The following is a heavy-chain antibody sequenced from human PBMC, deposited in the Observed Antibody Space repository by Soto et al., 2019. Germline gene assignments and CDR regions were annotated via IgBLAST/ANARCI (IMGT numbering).Heavy chain of an antibody. D-gene: IGHD2-15*01. CDR3: ASALYCSGGSCSFDP. Sequence: SETLSLTCAVFGGSISSSNWWSWVRQPPGKGLEWIGEMYHSGSTNHNPSLKSRVTISVDKSKNQFSLKLASVTAADTAVYYCASALYCSGGSCSFDPWGQGTLVTVSS. CDR2: MYHSGST. J-gene: IGHJ5*02. V-gene: IGHV4-4*02. CDR1: GGSISSSNW.